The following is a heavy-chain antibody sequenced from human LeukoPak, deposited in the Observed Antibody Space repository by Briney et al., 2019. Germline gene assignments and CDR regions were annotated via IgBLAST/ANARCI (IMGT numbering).Heavy chain of an antibody. J-gene: IGHJ3*02. CDR1: GYTFTSYY. CDR2: INPSGGST. CDR3: ARPAYYDSRGGVAFDI. V-gene: IGHV1-46*01. Sequence: ASVKVSCKASGYTFTSYYMHWVRQAPGQGLEWMGIINPSGGSTSYAQKFQGRVTMTRDMSTSTVYMELSSLRSEDTAVYYCARPAYYDSRGGVAFDIWGQGTMVTVSS. D-gene: IGHD3-22*01.